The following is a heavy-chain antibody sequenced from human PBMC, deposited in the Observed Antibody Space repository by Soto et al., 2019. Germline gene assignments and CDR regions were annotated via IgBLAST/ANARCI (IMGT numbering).Heavy chain of an antibody. Sequence: SVNVSCTASGYTFTGYYMHWVRQAPGQGLEWMGRIIPNIGIANYAQKFQGRVTITADKSTSTAYMELSSLRSEDTAVYYCARLFGSRDYYMDVWGKGTTVTVSS. V-gene: IGHV1-69*02. CDR3: ARLFGSRDYYMDV. D-gene: IGHD3-10*01. CDR2: IIPNIGIA. CDR1: GYTFTGYY. J-gene: IGHJ6*03.